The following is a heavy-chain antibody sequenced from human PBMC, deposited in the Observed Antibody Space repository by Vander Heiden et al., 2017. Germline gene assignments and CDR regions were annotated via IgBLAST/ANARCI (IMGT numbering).Heavy chain of an antibody. CDR1: GFTFSSYG. CDR2: IWYDGSDK. J-gene: IGHJ4*02. V-gene: IGHV3-33*01. Sequence: QVQLVESGGGVVKPGRSLRLSCAASGFTFSSYGMHWVRQAPGKGLECVSLIWYDGSDKYYADSVKGRFTISRDNSKNTLYLQMYSLRAEDTAVYYCARDALSSGYYAYFDYWGQGTLVTVSS. CDR3: ARDALSSGYYAYFDY. D-gene: IGHD3-22*01.